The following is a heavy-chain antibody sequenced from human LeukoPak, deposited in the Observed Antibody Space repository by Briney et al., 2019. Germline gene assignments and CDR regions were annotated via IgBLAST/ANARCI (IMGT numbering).Heavy chain of an antibody. CDR2: ISCSGGST. V-gene: IGHV3-23*01. J-gene: IGHJ5*02. CDR1: GFTFSSYA. Sequence: GGSLRLSCAASGFTFSSYAMSWVRQAPGKGLEWVSAISCSGGSTYYADSVKGRFTISRDNSNNTLYLQMNSLRAEDTAVYYCAKQTESLVRGVKRFDPWGQGTLVTVSS. D-gene: IGHD3-10*01. CDR3: AKQTESLVRGVKRFDP.